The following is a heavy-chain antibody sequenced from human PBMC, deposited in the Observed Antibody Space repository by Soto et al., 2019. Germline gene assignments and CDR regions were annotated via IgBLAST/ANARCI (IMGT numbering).Heavy chain of an antibody. CDR1: GYTFTSYA. D-gene: IGHD1-26*01. CDR3: ARVRVGRVGRYYGIDV. Sequence: ASVKVSCKASGYTFTSYAMHWVRQAPGQRLEWMGWINAGNGNTKYSQKFQGRVTITRDTSASTAYMELSSLRSEDTAVYYCARVRVGRVGRYYGIDVWGQGTTGTVSS. V-gene: IGHV1-3*01. CDR2: INAGNGNT. J-gene: IGHJ6*02.